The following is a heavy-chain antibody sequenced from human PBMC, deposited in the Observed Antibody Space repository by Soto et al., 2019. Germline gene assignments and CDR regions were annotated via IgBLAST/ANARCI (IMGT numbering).Heavy chain of an antibody. CDR3: ARQYYYEATSELEY. Sequence: FSGVALTSSEMCVRWILQAPVKALEWLALIDWDDDKYYRTSLKTRLTISKDTSKNQVVLTMTNMDPVDTATYYCARQYYYEATSELEYRGKGTLVTVSS. J-gene: IGHJ1*01. CDR2: IDWDDDK. CDR1: GVALTSSEMC. V-gene: IGHV2-70*01. D-gene: IGHD3-22*01.